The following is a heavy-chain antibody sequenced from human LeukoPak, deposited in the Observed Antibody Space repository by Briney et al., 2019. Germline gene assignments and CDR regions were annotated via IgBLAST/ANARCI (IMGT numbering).Heavy chain of an antibody. J-gene: IGHJ4*02. V-gene: IGHV4-59*01. CDR1: GGSISSYY. D-gene: IGHD5-12*01. CDR3: GATAGGYREAPFDY. CDR2: IYYSGLT. Sequence: SETLSLTCTVSGGSISSYYWYWVRQPPGKGLECIGHIYYSGLTNYNPSLKSRVTISIDTSKKQFSLKLTSVTAADTAVYYCGATAGGYREAPFDYWDQGALVTVSS.